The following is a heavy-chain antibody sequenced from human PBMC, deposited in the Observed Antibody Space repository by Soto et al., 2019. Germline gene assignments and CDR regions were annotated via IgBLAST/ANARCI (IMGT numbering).Heavy chain of an antibody. CDR3: ARGLDTAMVSSDY. CDR1: GYSFTSYW. CDR2: IDPSDSYT. V-gene: IGHV5-10-1*01. J-gene: IGHJ4*02. Sequence: PGESLKISCKGSGYSFTSYWISWVRQMPGKGLEWMGRIDPSDSYTNYSPSFQGHVTISADKSISTAHLQWSSLKASDTAMYYCARGLDTAMVSSDYWGQGTLVTVSS. D-gene: IGHD5-18*01.